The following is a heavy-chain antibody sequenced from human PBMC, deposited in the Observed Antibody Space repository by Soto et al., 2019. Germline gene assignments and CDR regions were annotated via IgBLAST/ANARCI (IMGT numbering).Heavy chain of an antibody. J-gene: IGHJ6*02. CDR3: ARVTRRGESYGQRGGMDA. D-gene: IGHD5-18*01. CDR1: GYTFTSYY. CDR2: INPSGGST. V-gene: IGHV1-46*01. Sequence: GASVKVSCKASGYTFTSYYMHWVRQAPGQGLEWMGIINPSGGSTSYAQKFQGRVTMTRDTSTSTAYMELSSLRSEDTAVYYCARVTRRGESYGQRGGMDAWGQGTTAPV.